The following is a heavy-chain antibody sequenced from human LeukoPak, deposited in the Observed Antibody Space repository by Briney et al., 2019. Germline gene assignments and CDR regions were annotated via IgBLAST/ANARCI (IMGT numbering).Heavy chain of an antibody. V-gene: IGHV1-46*01. J-gene: IGHJ4*02. Sequence: GASVKVSCKSSGYTFTSHYMHGVRQAPGQGLEWMGIINLSGGTTNYAQKFQGRVTMTRDTSTSTVYMELSSLRSEDTAAYFCASYKIDYWGQGTLVTVSS. CDR1: GYTFTSHY. D-gene: IGHD1-1*01. CDR3: ASYKIDY. CDR2: INLSGGTT.